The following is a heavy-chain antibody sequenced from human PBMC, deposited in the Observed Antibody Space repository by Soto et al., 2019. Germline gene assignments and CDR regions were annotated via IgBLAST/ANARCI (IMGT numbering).Heavy chain of an antibody. D-gene: IGHD3-10*01. CDR1: GCSFTSYW. CDR3: ARHRGVAYNWFDP. V-gene: IGHV5-51*01. J-gene: IGHJ5*02. Sequence: GESLKISCKGSGCSFTSYWIGWVRQMPGKGLEWMGIIYPGDSDTRYSPSFQGQVTNSADKSISTAYLQWSSLKASDTAMYYCARHRGVAYNWFDPWGQGTLVTVSS. CDR2: IYPGDSDT.